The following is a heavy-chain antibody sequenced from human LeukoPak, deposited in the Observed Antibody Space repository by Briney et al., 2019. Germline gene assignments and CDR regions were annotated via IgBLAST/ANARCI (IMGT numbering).Heavy chain of an antibody. J-gene: IGHJ4*02. D-gene: IGHD4-17*01. CDR1: GFAFSSYG. CDR3: ASGDYGDYTGAAFDC. V-gene: IGHV3-30*02. CDR2: IRYDGSNK. Sequence: PGGSLRLSCAASGFAFSSYGMHWVRQAPGKGLEWVAFIRYDGSNKYYADSVKGRFTISRDNSKNTLYLQMNSVRAEDTAVYYCASGDYGDYTGAAFDCWGQGTLVTVSS.